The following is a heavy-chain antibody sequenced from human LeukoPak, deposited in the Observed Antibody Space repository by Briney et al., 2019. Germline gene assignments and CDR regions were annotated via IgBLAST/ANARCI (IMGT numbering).Heavy chain of an antibody. Sequence: GSLRLSCAASGFTFSSHWMNWVRQAPGKGLEWIGSIYHSGSTYYNPSLKSRVTISVDTSKNQFSLKLSSVTAADTAVYYCARDQCSSTSCYYYYGMDVWGQGTTVTVSS. CDR1: GFTFSSHWM. J-gene: IGHJ6*02. CDR3: ARDQCSSTSCYYYYGMDV. V-gene: IGHV4-38-2*02. CDR2: IYHSGST. D-gene: IGHD2-2*01.